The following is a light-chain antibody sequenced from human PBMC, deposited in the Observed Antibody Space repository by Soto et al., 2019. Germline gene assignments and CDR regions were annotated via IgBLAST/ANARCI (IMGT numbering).Light chain of an antibody. CDR1: QGIGVY. CDR3: QKYDSAPLT. J-gene: IGKJ4*01. Sequence: DIRMTQSPSSLSASFGDRVTITCRASQGIGVYLAWFQQKPGNAPKLLIYAASTLQSGVPSRFSGSGSGTDFTLTISSLQPEDVATYYCQKYDSAPLTFGGGTKVEIK. V-gene: IGKV1-27*01. CDR2: AAS.